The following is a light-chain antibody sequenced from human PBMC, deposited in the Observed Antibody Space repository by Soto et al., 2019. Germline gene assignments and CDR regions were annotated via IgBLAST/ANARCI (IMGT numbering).Light chain of an antibody. CDR3: HQYHKFPYT. CDR2: KAS. Sequence: DIQMTQSPSTLSASVEDRVTITCRASQSISAWLAWYQQKPGKAPKLLVYKASTLETGVPSRFSGSGSGTEFTLTISSLQPDDFATYYCHQYHKFPYTFGQGTKLAIK. V-gene: IGKV1-5*03. CDR1: QSISAW. J-gene: IGKJ2*01.